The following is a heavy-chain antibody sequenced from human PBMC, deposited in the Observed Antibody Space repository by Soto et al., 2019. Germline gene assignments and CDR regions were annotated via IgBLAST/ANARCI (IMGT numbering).Heavy chain of an antibody. CDR2: ISYDGSNK. J-gene: IGHJ2*01. CDR1: GFTFSSYA. D-gene: IGHD6-19*01. CDR3: ARISSGWLYWYFDL. Sequence: QVQLVESGGGVVQAGRSLRLSCAASGFTFSSYAMHWVRQAPGKGLEWVAVISYDGSNKYYADSVKGRFTISRDNSKNTLYLQMNSLRAEDTAVYYCARISSGWLYWYFDLWGRGTLVTVSS. V-gene: IGHV3-30-3*01.